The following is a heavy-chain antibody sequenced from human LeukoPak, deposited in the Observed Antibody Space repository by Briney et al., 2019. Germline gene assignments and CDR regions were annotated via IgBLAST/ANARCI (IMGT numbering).Heavy chain of an antibody. D-gene: IGHD3-22*01. CDR1: GGSISSSSYY. CDR3: ASQYYYDSSGYYYLNWFDP. Sequence: SETLSLTCTVSGGSISSSSYYWGWIRQPPGKGLEWIGSIYYSGSTYYNPSLKSRVTISVDKSKNQFSLKLSSVTAADTAVYYCASQYYYDSSGYYYLNWFDPWGQGTLVTVSS. V-gene: IGHV4-39*01. J-gene: IGHJ5*02. CDR2: IYYSGST.